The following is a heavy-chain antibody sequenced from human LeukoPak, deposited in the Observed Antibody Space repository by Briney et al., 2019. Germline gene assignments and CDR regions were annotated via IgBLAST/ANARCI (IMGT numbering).Heavy chain of an antibody. CDR2: IIPILGIA. Sequence: SVTLSFSSSAATFTIYAISWVRQAPGQGLGLVGGIIPILGIANYEQKFQGKVTLTADKSTSTAYKEPSSQCSEDTAVYYCARLVYCSGGSCDSPVAFDIWGQGTMVTVSS. D-gene: IGHD2-15*01. V-gene: IGHV1-69*10. CDR1: AATFTIYA. CDR3: ARLVYCSGGSCDSPVAFDI. J-gene: IGHJ3*02.